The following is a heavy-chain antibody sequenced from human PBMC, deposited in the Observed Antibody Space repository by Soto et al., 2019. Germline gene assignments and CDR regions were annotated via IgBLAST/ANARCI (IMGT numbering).Heavy chain of an antibody. D-gene: IGHD3-10*01. V-gene: IGHV4-31*03. J-gene: IGHJ5*02. Sequence: SETLSLTCTVSGGSISSGGYYWSWIRQHPGKGLEWIGYIYYSGSTYYNPSLKSRVTISVDTSKNQFSLKLSSVTAADTAVYYCARDSPITMVEVVQNWFDPWGQGTLVTVSS. CDR2: IYYSGST. CDR3: ARDSPITMVEVVQNWFDP. CDR1: GGSISSGGYY.